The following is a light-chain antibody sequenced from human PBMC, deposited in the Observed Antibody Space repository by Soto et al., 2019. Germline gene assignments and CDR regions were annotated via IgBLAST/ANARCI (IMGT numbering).Light chain of an antibody. CDR3: QQSDSSPPT. J-gene: IGKJ4*01. Sequence: DLQMTQSPSSLSASVGDRVTIICRASQSISTYLNRYQQRPGKAPDLLIYAASSLRSGVPSRFSGSGYGTDFTLTITSLQPEDFAIYFCQQSDSSPPTFGGGTKVEIK. V-gene: IGKV1-39*01. CDR2: AAS. CDR1: QSISTY.